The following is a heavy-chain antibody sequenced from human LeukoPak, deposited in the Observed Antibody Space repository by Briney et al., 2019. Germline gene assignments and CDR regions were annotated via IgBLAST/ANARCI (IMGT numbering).Heavy chain of an antibody. D-gene: IGHD6-13*01. CDR2: IYPGDSDT. CDR1: GYSFTSYW. J-gene: IGHJ4*02. V-gene: IGHV5-51*01. CDR3: ARPGIAAADPDY. Sequence: GESLKISCQGSGYSFTSYWIGWVRQMPGKGLEWMGIIYPGDSDTRYSPSFRGQVTISADKSISTAYLQWSSLRASDTAVYYCARPGIAAADPDYWGQGTLVTVSS.